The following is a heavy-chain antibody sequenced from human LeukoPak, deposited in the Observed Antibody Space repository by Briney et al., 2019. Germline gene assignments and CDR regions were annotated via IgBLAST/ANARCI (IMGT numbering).Heavy chain of an antibody. CDR1: GGSISSYY. D-gene: IGHD3-3*01. CDR3: ARALTRTIFGPGGGYYYYMDV. V-gene: IGHV4-59*01. Sequence: SETLSLTCTVSGGSISSYYWSWIRQPPGKGLEWIGYIYYSGSTNYNPSLKSRVTISVDTSKNQFSLKLSSVTAADTAVYYCARALTRTIFGPGGGYYYYMDVWGKGTTVTVSS. J-gene: IGHJ6*03. CDR2: IYYSGST.